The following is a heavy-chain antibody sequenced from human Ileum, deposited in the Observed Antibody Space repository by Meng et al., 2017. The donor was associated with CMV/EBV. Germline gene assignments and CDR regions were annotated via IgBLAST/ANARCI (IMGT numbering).Heavy chain of an antibody. J-gene: IGHJ4*02. V-gene: IGHV4-34*01. D-gene: IGHD3-3*01. CDR2: INHGGSS. CDR1: GGSSSEYH. CDR3: ARASPQRRFLSY. Sequence: QGQLQQWGAGLLKPSETLALTCAVYGGSSSEYHWSWLRQPPGKGLEWIGEINHGGSSNYNPSLKSRVTISVDRSRNQVSLKLTSVTAADTAVYYCARASPQRRFLSYWGQGTLVTVSS.